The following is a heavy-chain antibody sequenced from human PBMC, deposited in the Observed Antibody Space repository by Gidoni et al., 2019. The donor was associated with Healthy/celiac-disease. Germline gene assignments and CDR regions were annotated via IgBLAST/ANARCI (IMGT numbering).Heavy chain of an antibody. CDR1: GCTFSSYA. CDR2: MSGRGGST. D-gene: IGHD4-4*01. V-gene: IGHV3-23*01. Sequence: EVQLLASGGGLVQHEGSLRLSCAASGCTFSSYAMSWVRQAPGKGLEWVSAMSGRGGSTYYADSVKGRFTISRDNSKNTLYLQMNSLRAEDTAVYYCAKATTVTRPSDYWGQGTLVTVSS. CDR3: AKATTVTRPSDY. J-gene: IGHJ4*02.